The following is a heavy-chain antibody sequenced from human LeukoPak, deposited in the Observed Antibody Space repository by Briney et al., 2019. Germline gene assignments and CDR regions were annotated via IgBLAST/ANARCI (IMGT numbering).Heavy chain of an antibody. J-gene: IGHJ4*02. CDR2: INHRGSS. CDR1: GGSFSGYY. D-gene: IGHD3-3*01. CDR3: ARDEFCSDTGSCNIGLFDF. Sequence: SETLSLTCGVFGGSFSGYYWTWLRQPPGKGLEWIGQINHRGSSHYNPSLRSRVTISVDTSKTQFSLKMTSVTAADTAVYYCARDEFCSDTGSCNIGLFDFWGQGALVTVSS. V-gene: IGHV4-34*01.